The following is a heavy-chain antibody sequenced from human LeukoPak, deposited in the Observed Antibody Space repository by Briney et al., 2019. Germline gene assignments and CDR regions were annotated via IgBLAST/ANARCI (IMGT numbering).Heavy chain of an antibody. CDR1: GFTFSSYG. J-gene: IGHJ4*02. CDR3: AREESSLVLGGLGY. Sequence: PGGSLRLSCAASGFTFSSYGIHWVRQAPGKGLEWVTFIQTDGNSKYYANSVRGRSTISRDNSKNTVSLQMNSLRAEDTGVYYCAREESSLVLGGLGYWGQGTLVSVSS. CDR2: IQTDGNSK. D-gene: IGHD6-13*01. V-gene: IGHV3-30*02.